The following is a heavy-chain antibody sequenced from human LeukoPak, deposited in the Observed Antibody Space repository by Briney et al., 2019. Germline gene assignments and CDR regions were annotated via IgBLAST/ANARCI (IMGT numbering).Heavy chain of an antibody. CDR2: IFSNDEK. D-gene: IGHD3-3*01. Sequence: SGPTLVKPTQTLTLTCTFSGFSLSNARMGVSWIRQPPGKALEWLAHIFSNDEKSYSTSLKSRLTISKDTSKSQVVLTMTNMDPVDTATYYCARSHVLRSLEWEPFPEAFDTWGQGTMVTVSS. CDR1: GFSLSNARMG. V-gene: IGHV2-26*01. J-gene: IGHJ3*02. CDR3: ARSHVLRSLEWEPFPEAFDT.